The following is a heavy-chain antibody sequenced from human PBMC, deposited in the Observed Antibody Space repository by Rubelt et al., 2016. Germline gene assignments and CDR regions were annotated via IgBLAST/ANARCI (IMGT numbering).Heavy chain of an antibody. V-gene: IGHV4-34*01. D-gene: IGHD5-12*01. Sequence: QVQLKQWGAGLSKPSETLSVTCAVYGGSFSGYYWTWIRQPPGKGLEWIGEINHGGSTNHNPSPKRRVTIALDTSKNQNSLKWRSVTAADTAIYYCARSSGYDYVYDYWGQGTLVTVSS. CDR2: INHGGST. CDR3: ARSSGYDYVYDY. J-gene: IGHJ4*02. CDR1: GGSFSGYY.